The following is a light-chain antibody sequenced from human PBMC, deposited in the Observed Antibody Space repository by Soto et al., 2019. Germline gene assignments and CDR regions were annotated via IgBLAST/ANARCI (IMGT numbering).Light chain of an antibody. CDR1: SSDVGGYDY. CDR3: GSWDSSLSAYV. J-gene: IGLJ1*01. Sequence: QSVLTQPASVSGSPGQSITISCTGTSSDVGGYDYVSWYQLHPGKAPKLMVFEVSNRPSGVSYRFSGSKSGTSATLGITGFQTGDEADYYCGSWDSSLSAYVFGTGTKVTVL. CDR2: EVS. V-gene: IGLV2-14*01.